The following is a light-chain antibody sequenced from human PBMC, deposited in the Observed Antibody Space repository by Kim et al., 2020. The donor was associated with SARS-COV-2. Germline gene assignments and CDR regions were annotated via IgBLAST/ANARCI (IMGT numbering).Light chain of an antibody. CDR1: SLRSYY. V-gene: IGLV3-19*01. CDR2: GRN. Sequence: SSELTQDPAVSVALGQTVKITCQGDSLRSYYASWYQQKPGQAPILVIYGRNNRPSGIPDRFSGSSSVNTASLTITGAQAEDEADYYCNSRASTGKRWVFG. CDR3: NSRASTGKRWV. J-gene: IGLJ1*01.